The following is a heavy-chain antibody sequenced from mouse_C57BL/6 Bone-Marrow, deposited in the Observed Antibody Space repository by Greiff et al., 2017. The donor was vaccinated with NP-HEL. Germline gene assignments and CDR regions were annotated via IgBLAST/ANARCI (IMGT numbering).Heavy chain of an antibody. V-gene: IGHV1-63*01. CDR2: IYPGGGYT. J-gene: IGHJ2*01. CDR1: GYTFTSYW. D-gene: IGHD1-1*01. Sequence: QVQLQQSGAELVRPGTSVKMSCKASGYTFTSYWIGWAKQRPGHGLEWIGGIYPGGGYTNYNEKFKGKATLTADKSSSTAYMQFSSLTSEDSALYYYAREGDYYGSSYNDWGQGTTLSVAS. CDR3: AREGDYYGSSYND.